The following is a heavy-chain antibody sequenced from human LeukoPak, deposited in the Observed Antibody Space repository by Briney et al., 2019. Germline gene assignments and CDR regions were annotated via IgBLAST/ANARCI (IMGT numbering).Heavy chain of an antibody. J-gene: IGHJ5*02. CDR1: GGSISSSSYY. V-gene: IGHV4-39*07. D-gene: IGHD6-13*01. Sequence: SETLSLTCTVSGGSISSSSYYWGWIRQPPGKGLEWIGSVFSTGTTFYNPSLKSRVTISVDTSKNQFSLKLSSVTAADTAVYYCARDYIAAAGSFDPWGQGTLVTVSS. CDR2: VFSTGTT. CDR3: ARDYIAAAGSFDP.